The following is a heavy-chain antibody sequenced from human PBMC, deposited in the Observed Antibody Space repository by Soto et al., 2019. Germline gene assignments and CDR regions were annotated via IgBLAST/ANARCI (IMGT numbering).Heavy chain of an antibody. D-gene: IGHD5-18*01. CDR1: GVTFTNYA. V-gene: IGHV3-30*18. CDR3: AKDIGGVDTGNYGMDV. Sequence: QVQLVESGGGVVQPGMSLRLSCAASGVTFTNYAMHWVRQAPGKGLEWVADISYHGNEKGYADPVKGRFTIPRDNSKNTLYVQMSSLRPEDTAGYYCAKDIGGVDTGNYGMDVWGQGTTVIVSS. CDR2: ISYHGNEK. J-gene: IGHJ6*02.